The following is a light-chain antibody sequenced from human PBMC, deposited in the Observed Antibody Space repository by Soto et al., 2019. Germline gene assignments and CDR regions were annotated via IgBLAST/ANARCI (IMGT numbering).Light chain of an antibody. V-gene: IGLV2-14*01. J-gene: IGLJ3*02. CDR1: SSDLGDFNY. CDR2: EVS. Sequence: QSALTQPASVSGSPGQSITISCTGTSSDLGDFNYVSWYQQHPGKAPKVMIFEVSNRPSGVSNRFSGSKSGNTASLTISGLQPDDEADYYCSSHTTSNTLVFGGGTKPTVL. CDR3: SSHTTSNTLV.